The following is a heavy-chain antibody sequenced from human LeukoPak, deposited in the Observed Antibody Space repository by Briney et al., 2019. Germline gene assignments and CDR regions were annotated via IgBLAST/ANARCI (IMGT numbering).Heavy chain of an antibody. V-gene: IGHV3-21*01. Sequence: GGFLRLSCTTSGFTFSTSAMNWVRQAPGKGLEWVSSINNVGSHIYYADSVRGRFTISRDNSKNTLYLQMNSLRSEDTAVYYCAKEKFSGQDYDSGGLDYWGQGTLVTVSS. CDR2: INNVGSHI. CDR1: GFTFSTSA. J-gene: IGHJ4*02. D-gene: IGHD3-10*01. CDR3: AKEKFSGQDYDSGGLDY.